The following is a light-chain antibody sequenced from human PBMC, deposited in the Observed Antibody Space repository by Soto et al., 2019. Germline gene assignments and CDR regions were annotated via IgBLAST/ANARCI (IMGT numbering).Light chain of an antibody. CDR3: SSYSSSRTLDVV. J-gene: IGLJ2*01. V-gene: IGLV2-14*01. Sequence: QSALTQPASVSGSPGQSITISCTGTSSDVGGYNYVSWYQQHPGKAPKLMIYEVTNRPSGVSYRFSGSKSGNTDSLTISGLQAEDEAEYYCSSYSSSRTLDVVFGGGTKLTVL. CDR2: EVT. CDR1: SSDVGGYNY.